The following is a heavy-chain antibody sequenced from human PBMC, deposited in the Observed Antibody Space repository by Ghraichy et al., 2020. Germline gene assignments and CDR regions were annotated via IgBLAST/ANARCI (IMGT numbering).Heavy chain of an antibody. V-gene: IGHV3-48*02. D-gene: IGHD3-22*01. CDR2: ISSSSTI. CDR1: GFTFSSYS. Sequence: GGSLRLSCAASGFTFSSYSMNWVRQAPGKGLEWVSYISSSSTIYYADSVKGRFTISRDNAKNSLYLQMNSLRDEDTAVYYCAPSRGYDSSGYQLDYWGQGTLVTVSS. CDR3: APSRGYDSSGYQLDY. J-gene: IGHJ4*02.